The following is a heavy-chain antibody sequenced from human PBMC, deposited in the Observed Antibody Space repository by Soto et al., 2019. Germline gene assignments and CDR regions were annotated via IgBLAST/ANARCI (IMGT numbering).Heavy chain of an antibody. CDR3: VRQGIGALHAHVEV. D-gene: IGHD3-10*01. Sequence: QVQLQASGPGLVKPSDTLSLTCTVSGDSIGTYNWGWIRQPPGKRLEWIGYIYSNGGTSYNPALTSRGTISADTSTKQISLRLRPVTAADTAVYYCVRQGIGALHAHVEVWGQATTVTVSS. CDR2: IYSNGGT. V-gene: IGHV4-59*08. J-gene: IGHJ6*02. CDR1: GDSIGTYN.